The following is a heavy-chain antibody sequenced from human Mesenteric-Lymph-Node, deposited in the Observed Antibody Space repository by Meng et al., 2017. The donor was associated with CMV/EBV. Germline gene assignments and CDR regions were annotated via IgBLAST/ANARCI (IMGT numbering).Heavy chain of an antibody. V-gene: IGHV4-34*01. CDR1: GGSFSGYY. J-gene: IGHJ6*02. CDR2: VNHIGRS. D-gene: IGHD3-3*01. CDR3: ARGVYDFWIPMGYYGMDV. Sequence: SETLSLTCALYGGSFSGYYWTWIRQPPGKGLEWIGEVNHIGRSDYNPSLKSRVTISVDTSKNQFSLKLSSVTAADTAVYYCARGVYDFWIPMGYYGMDVWGQGTTVTVSS.